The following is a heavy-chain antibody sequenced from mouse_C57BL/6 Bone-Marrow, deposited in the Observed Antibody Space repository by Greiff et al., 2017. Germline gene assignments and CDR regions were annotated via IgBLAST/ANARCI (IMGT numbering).Heavy chain of an antibody. J-gene: IGHJ4*01. CDR3: ARAVVAEYYAMDY. D-gene: IGHD1-1*01. CDR2: IDPATGNT. V-gene: IGHV14-3*01. CDR1: GFNIKNTY. Sequence: EVQLQQSVAELVRPGASVKLSCTASGFNIKNTYMHWVKQRPEQGLEWIGRIDPATGNTTYAPKFQGKATLTADTSSNTSYLQLSSLTSEDTAIYYCARAVVAEYYAMDYWGQGTSVTVSS.